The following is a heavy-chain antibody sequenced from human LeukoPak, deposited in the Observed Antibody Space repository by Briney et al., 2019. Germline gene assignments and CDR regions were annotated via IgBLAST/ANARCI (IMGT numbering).Heavy chain of an antibody. D-gene: IGHD6-19*01. CDR1: GGSISSSDW. V-gene: IGHV4-4*02. CDR3: ARDPGIAVAGGY. J-gene: IGHJ4*02. Sequence: PSETLSLTCAVSGGSISSSDWWIWVRQPPGKGLEWIGEIYHSGSTNYNPSLKSRVTISVDTSKNQFSLKLSSVTAADTAVYYCARDPGIAVAGGYWGQGTLVTVSS. CDR2: IYHSGST.